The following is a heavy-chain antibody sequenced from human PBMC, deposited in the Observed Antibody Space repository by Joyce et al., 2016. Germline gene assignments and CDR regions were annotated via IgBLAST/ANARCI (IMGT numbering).Heavy chain of an antibody. J-gene: IGHJ3*02. V-gene: IGHV3-74*01. CDR2: IKTDVSTT. D-gene: IGHD2-15*01. CDR3: ARSAGWAFDI. Sequence: EVQLVQSGGGLVQPGGSPRLSCAASGFTLSTYWMHWFRQAPGKGLVWVSRIKTDVSTTTYADSVDGRFTISRDNAKNTLYLQLNSLRVDDTAVYFCARSAGWAFDICGQGTMVTVAS. CDR1: GFTLSTYW.